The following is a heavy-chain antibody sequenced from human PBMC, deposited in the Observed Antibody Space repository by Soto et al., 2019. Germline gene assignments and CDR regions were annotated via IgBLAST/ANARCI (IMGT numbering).Heavy chain of an antibody. D-gene: IGHD6-13*01. Sequence: PSETLSLTCTVSGGSISSYYWSWIRQPPGKGLEWIGEIYHSGSTNYNPSLKSRVTISVDKSKNQFSLKLSSVTAADTAVYYCARARSSSPQYFDYWGQGTLVTVSS. J-gene: IGHJ4*02. CDR2: IYHSGST. V-gene: IGHV4-59*12. CDR3: ARARSSSPQYFDY. CDR1: GGSISSYY.